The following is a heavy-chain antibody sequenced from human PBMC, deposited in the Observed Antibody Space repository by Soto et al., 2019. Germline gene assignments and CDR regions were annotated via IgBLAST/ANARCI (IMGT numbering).Heavy chain of an antibody. J-gene: IGHJ4*01. CDR2: INPDGRTI. Sequence: GGSLRLSCAASAFSFSTSWMHWVRQAPGEGLVWVSRINPDGRTINYADSVKGRFTISRDNYKNMLYLQMNSLRAEDTAVYYCAKDRRITMVRGVLRAFDSWGQGNLVTVSS. V-gene: IGHV3-74*01. D-gene: IGHD3-10*01. CDR3: AKDRRITMVRGVLRAFDS. CDR1: AFSFSTSW.